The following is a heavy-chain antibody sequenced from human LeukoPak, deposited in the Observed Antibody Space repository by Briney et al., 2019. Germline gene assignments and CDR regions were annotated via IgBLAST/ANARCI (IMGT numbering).Heavy chain of an antibody. D-gene: IGHD3-22*01. J-gene: IGHJ3*02. CDR1: GYSFTSYW. V-gene: IGHV5-51*01. Sequence: GESLKISCKGSGYSFTSYWIGWVRQMSGKGLEWMGIIYPGDSDTRYSPSVQGQVTISADKSIRTAYLQWSSLKASDTAMYYCARLLYDRPWDAFDIWGQGTMVTVSS. CDR3: ARLLYDRPWDAFDI. CDR2: IYPGDSDT.